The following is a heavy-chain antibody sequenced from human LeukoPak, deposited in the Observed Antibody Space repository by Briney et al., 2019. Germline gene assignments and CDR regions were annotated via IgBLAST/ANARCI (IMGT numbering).Heavy chain of an antibody. V-gene: IGHV4-61*02. CDR1: GGSISSGSYY. CDR2: IYTSGST. J-gene: IGHJ4*02. CDR3: ARDRGLVVPVFVFDY. Sequence: SETLSLTCTVSGGSISSGSYYWSWIRQPAGKGLEWIGRIYTSGSTNYNPSLKSRVTISVDTSKNQFSLKLSSVAAADTAVYYCARDRGLVVPVFVFDYWGQGTLVTVSS. D-gene: IGHD2-2*01.